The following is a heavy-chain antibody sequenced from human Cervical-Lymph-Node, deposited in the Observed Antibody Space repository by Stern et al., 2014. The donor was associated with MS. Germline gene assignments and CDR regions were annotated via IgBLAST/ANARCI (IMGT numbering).Heavy chain of an antibody. J-gene: IGHJ5*02. CDR3: ARITIFGVITAAFDP. CDR1: GISLTTSGVG. CDR2: IYWGDDK. V-gene: IGHV2-5*02. Sequence: QVTLRESGPTLVKPTQTLTLTCTFSGISLTTSGVGVGWIRQPPGKALEWLAVIYWGDDKRYSPSLKSRLTITKDISKNQVVLTMTNMDPVDTATYYCARITIFGVITAAFDPWGQGTLVTVSS. D-gene: IGHD3-3*01.